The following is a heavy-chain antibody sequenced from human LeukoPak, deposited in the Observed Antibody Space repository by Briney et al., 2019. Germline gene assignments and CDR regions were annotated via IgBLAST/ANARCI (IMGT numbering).Heavy chain of an antibody. CDR3: ARGGRIAAPRAFDI. Sequence: PGGSLRLSCAASGFTFSSYAMHWVRQAPGKGLEWVAVISYDGSNKYYADSVKGRFTISRDNSKNTLYLQMNSLRAEDTAVYYCARGGRIAAPRAFDIWGQGTMVTVSS. V-gene: IGHV3-30-3*01. CDR2: ISYDGSNK. CDR1: GFTFSSYA. D-gene: IGHD6-6*01. J-gene: IGHJ3*02.